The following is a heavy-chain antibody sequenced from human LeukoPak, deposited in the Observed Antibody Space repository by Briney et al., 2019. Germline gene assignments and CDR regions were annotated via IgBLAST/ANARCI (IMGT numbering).Heavy chain of an antibody. Sequence: RGSLRLSCAASGFTFSSYAMHWVRQAPGKGLEWVAVISYDGSNKYYADSVKGRFTISRDNSKNTLYLRMNSLRAEDTAVYYCARAPDEAAAGGDWFDPWGQGTLVTVSS. D-gene: IGHD6-13*01. CDR1: GFTFSSYA. CDR2: ISYDGSNK. CDR3: ARAPDEAAAGGDWFDP. J-gene: IGHJ5*02. V-gene: IGHV3-30*01.